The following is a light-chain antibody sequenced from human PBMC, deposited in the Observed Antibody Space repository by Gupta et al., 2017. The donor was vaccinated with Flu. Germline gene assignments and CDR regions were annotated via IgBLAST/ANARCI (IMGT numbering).Light chain of an antibody. CDR2: DAS. J-gene: IGKJ3*01. CDR3: QQYDNLLGA. Sequence: DIQMTQSPSSLSASVGDRVTITCQASQDISNYLNWYQQKPGKAPKLLIYDASNVETGVPSRFSGSGSGTDFTFTISSLQPEDIATYYCQQYDNLLGAFGHGTKVDIK. CDR1: QDISNY. V-gene: IGKV1-33*01.